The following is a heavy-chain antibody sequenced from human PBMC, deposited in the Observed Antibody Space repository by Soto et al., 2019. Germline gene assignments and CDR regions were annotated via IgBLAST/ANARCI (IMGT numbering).Heavy chain of an antibody. J-gene: IGHJ4*02. CDR1: GFTVSSSY. CDR3: ARDHAWNDVAYTGGVYYFDY. D-gene: IGHD1-1*01. Sequence: EVQLVETGGGLIQPGGSLRLSCAASGFTVSSSYMSWVRQAPGKGLEWVSVIYSGGSTYYADSVKGRFTISRDNSKNTLYLQMNSLRAEDTAVYYCARDHAWNDVAYTGGVYYFDYWGQGTLVTVSS. V-gene: IGHV3-53*02. CDR2: IYSGGST.